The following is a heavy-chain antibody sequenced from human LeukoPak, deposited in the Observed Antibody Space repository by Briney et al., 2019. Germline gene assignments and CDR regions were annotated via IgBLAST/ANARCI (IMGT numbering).Heavy chain of an antibody. CDR2: IYYSGRT. V-gene: IGHV4-39*01. J-gene: IGHJ6*02. D-gene: IGHD5-18*01. Sequence: SETLSLTCTVSGGSIRSSSYYWGWIRQPPGKGLEWIGSIYYSGRTNYNPSLKSRVTISVDTSKNQFSLKVSSVTAADTAVYYCARGRGYSYGNYYYYYGMDVWGQGTTVTVSS. CDR1: GGSIRSSSYY. CDR3: ARGRGYSYGNYYYYYGMDV.